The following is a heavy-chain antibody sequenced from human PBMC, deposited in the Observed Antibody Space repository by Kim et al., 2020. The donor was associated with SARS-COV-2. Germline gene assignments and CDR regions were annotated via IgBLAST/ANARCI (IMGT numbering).Heavy chain of an antibody. J-gene: IGHJ4*02. D-gene: IGHD3-9*01. V-gene: IGHV4-31*03. CDR3: AGLRYFDWYHDY. CDR1: GGSISSGGYY. Sequence: SETLSLTCTVSGGSISSGGYYWSWIRQHPGKGLEWIGYIYYSGSTYYNPSLKSRVTISVDTSKNQFSLKLSSVTAADTAVYYCAGLRYFDWYHDYWGQGTLVTVSS. CDR2: IYYSGST.